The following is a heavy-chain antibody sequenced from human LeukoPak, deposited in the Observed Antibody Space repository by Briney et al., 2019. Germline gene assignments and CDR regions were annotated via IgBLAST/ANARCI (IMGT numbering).Heavy chain of an antibody. CDR2: VSGSGDRM. CDR1: GFTSSSYA. Sequence: GGSLRLSCAASGFTSSSYALNWVRQAPGKGLEWVATVSGSGDRMYHADSVKGRFTISRDNSKNTLYLQMNSLRAEDTAVYYCARRYGYADYWGQGTLVTVSS. V-gene: IGHV3-23*01. CDR3: ARRYGYADY. D-gene: IGHD5-18*01. J-gene: IGHJ4*02.